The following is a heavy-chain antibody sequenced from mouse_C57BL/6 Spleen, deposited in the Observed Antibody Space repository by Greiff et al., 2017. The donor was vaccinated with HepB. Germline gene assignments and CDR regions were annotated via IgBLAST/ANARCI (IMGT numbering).Heavy chain of an antibody. CDR3: AVNWYFDV. Sequence: EVKLQQSGPGLVKPSQSLSLTCSVTGYSITSGYYWNWIRQFPGNKLEWMGYISYDGSNNYNPSLKNRISITRDTSKNQFFLKLNSVTTEDTATYYCAVNWYFDVWGTGTTVTVSS. CDR1: GYSITSGYY. D-gene: IGHD2-2*01. CDR2: ISYDGSN. V-gene: IGHV3-6*01. J-gene: IGHJ1*03.